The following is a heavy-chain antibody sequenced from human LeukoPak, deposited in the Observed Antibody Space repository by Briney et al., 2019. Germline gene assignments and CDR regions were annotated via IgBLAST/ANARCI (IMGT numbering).Heavy chain of an antibody. CDR1: GGSFSGYY. CDR3: ARTDDSSGPTSPNFDY. D-gene: IGHD3-22*01. V-gene: IGHV4-34*01. J-gene: IGHJ4*02. Sequence: SETLSLTCAVYGGSFSGYYWSWIRQPPGKGLEWVGEINHSGSTNYNPSLKSRGTISVDTSKNQFPLKLSSVTAADTAVDYCARTDDSSGPTSPNFDYWGQGTLVTVSS. CDR2: INHSGST.